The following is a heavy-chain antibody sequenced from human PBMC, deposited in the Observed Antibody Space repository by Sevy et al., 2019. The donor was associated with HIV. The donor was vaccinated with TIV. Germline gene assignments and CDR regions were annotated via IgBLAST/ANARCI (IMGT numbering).Heavy chain of an antibody. J-gene: IGHJ3*02. CDR3: ARGKITRVRGVDRGGSAFDI. V-gene: IGHV3-33*01. CDR2: IWYDGSNK. Sequence: GGSLRLSCAASGFTFSSYGMHWVRQAPGKGLEWVAVIWYDGSNKYYADSVKGRFTISRDNSKNTLYLQMNSLRAEDTAEYYCARGKITRVRGVDRGGSAFDIWGQGTMVTVSS. CDR1: GFTFSSYG. D-gene: IGHD3-10*01.